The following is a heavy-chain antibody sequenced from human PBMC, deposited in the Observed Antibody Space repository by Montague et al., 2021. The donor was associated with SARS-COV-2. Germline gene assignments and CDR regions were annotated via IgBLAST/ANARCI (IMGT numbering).Heavy chain of an antibody. V-gene: IGHV4-59*01. CDR1: GGSISSYY. D-gene: IGHD6-19*01. Sequence: SETLSLTCTVSGGSISSYYWSWIRQPPGKGLEWIGYIYYSGSTNYNPSLKSRVTISVDTSKNQFSLKLSSVTAADTAVYYCARGSVWMGHGFDNWGQGTMVTVSS. J-gene: IGHJ3*02. CDR3: ARGSVWMGHGFDN. CDR2: IYYSGST.